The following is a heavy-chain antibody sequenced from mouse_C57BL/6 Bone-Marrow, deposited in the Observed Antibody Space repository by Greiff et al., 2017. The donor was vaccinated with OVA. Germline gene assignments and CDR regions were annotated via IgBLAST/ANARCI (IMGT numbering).Heavy chain of an antibody. CDR3: ARQDSDYGSSWFAY. V-gene: IGHV5-2*01. CDR2: INSDGGST. Sequence: EVKLVESGGGLVQPGESLKLSCESNEYEFPSHDMSWVRKTPEKRLELVAAINSDGGSTYYPDTMERRFIISRDNTKKTLYLQMSSLRSEDTALYYGARQDSDYGSSWFAYWGQGTLVTVSA. J-gene: IGHJ3*01. D-gene: IGHD1-1*01. CDR1: EYEFPSHD.